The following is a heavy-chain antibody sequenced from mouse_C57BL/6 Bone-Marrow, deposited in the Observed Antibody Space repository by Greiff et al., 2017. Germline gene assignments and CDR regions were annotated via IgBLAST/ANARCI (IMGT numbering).Heavy chain of an antibody. V-gene: IGHV1-69*01. Sequence: QVQLQQSGAELVMPGASVKLSCKASGFTFTSYWMHWVQQRPGQGLEWIGAIDTSDSYTNYTQKFKGKSTLTVDKSSSTVYMQLSSLTSEDSAVYYCARDYYGSSFWFAYWGQGTLVTVSA. D-gene: IGHD1-1*01. CDR3: ARDYYGSSFWFAY. CDR2: IDTSDSYT. CDR1: GFTFTSYW. J-gene: IGHJ3*01.